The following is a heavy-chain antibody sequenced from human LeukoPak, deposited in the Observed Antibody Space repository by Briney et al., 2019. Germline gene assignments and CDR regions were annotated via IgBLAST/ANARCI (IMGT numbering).Heavy chain of an antibody. V-gene: IGHV3-23*01. D-gene: IGHD3-10*01. CDR3: AKVQYGSGSYYYYYYMDV. Sequence: GGSLRLSCAASGITFSSYGMSWVRQAPGKGLEWVSSISSTGGTTYYADSVKGRFTISRDNSKNTLYLQMNSLRAEDTAVYYCAKVQYGSGSYYYYYYMDVWGKGTTVTVSS. CDR1: GITFSSYG. CDR2: ISSTGGTT. J-gene: IGHJ6*03.